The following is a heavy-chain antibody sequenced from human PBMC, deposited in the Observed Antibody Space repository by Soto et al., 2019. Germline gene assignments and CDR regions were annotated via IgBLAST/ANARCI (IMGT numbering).Heavy chain of an antibody. J-gene: IGHJ6*02. Sequence: SEALPLTCTVSGVYISGCGYYWIWIRQHPWKGVDGIVYIYYIGSTYYNPSLKSRVTISVDTSKNQFSLKLSSVTAADTAVYYCARDRPITMVRGVILDYYGMDVWGQGTTVTVSS. D-gene: IGHD3-10*01. V-gene: IGHV4-31*03. CDR3: ARDRPITMVRGVILDYYGMDV. CDR2: IYYIGST. CDR1: GVYISGCGYY.